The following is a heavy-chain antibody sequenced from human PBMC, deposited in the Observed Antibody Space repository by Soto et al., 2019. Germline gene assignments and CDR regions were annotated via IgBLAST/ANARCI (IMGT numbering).Heavy chain of an antibody. J-gene: IGHJ6*02. Sequence: GASVKVSCKASGYTFTSYGISWVRQAPGQGLEWMGWISAYNGTANYAQKFQGRVTITADESTSTAYMELSSLRSEDTAVYYCARDSSSWYSDYYYYYGMDVWGQGTTVTVSS. V-gene: IGHV1-18*01. CDR2: ISAYNGTA. CDR3: ARDSSSWYSDYYYYYGMDV. CDR1: GYTFTSYG. D-gene: IGHD6-13*01.